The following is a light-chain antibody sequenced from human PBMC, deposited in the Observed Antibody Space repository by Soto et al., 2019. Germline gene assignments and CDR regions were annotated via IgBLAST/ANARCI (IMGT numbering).Light chain of an antibody. CDR2: AAS. J-gene: IGKJ4*01. V-gene: IGKV1-9*01. Sequence: DIQLTQSPSFLSPSVGDRVTITCRASQDISSYLAWYQQKPGKAPKLLIYAASFLESGVPSRFSGSGSGTAFPLTISSLQPEDFATCYCQQLNSYPLTFGGGTKVEI. CDR1: QDISSY. CDR3: QQLNSYPLT.